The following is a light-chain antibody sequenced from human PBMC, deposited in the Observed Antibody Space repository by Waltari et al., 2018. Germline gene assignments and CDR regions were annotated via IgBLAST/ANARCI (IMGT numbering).Light chain of an antibody. J-gene: IGKJ5*01. V-gene: IGKV1-9*01. Sequence: DIQVTQSPSFLSASVAARVTITCQASQGISSYFAWYQQKPGKPPKLLIYAASTLQSGVPSRFSGSGSGTEFTLTISSLQPEDFATYYCQQLNYYPITFGQGTRLEIK. CDR3: QQLNYYPIT. CDR1: QGISSY. CDR2: AAS.